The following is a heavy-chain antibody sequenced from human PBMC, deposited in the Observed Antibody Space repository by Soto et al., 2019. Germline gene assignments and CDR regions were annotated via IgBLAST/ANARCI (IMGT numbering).Heavy chain of an antibody. V-gene: IGHV4-39*01. J-gene: IGHJ4*02. CDR3: ASEGGTTVTFDY. D-gene: IGHD4-17*01. Sequence: SETLSLTCTVSGGSISSSSYYWGWIRQPPGKGLEWIGSTYYSGSTYYNPSLKSRVTISVDTSKNQFSLKLSSVTAADTAVYYCASEGGTTVTFDYWGQGTLVTVSS. CDR2: TYYSGST. CDR1: GGSISSSSYY.